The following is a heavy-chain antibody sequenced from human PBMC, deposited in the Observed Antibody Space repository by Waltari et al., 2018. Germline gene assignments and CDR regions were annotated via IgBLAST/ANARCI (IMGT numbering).Heavy chain of an antibody. CDR1: GFTFDDYA. CDR3: AKDNLFDI. V-gene: IGHV3-9*01. J-gene: IGHJ3*02. CDR2: ISWNSGSI. Sequence: EVQLVESGGGLVQPGRSLRLSCAASGFTFDDYAMHWVRQAPGNGLEWVSGISWNSGSIGYAGSVKGRFTISRDNAKNSLYLQMNSLRAEDTALYYCAKDNLFDIWGQGTMVTVAS.